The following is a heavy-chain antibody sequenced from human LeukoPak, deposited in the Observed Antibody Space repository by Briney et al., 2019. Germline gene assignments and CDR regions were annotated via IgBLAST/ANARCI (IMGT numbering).Heavy chain of an antibody. Sequence: PSETLSLTCTVSGGSISSSSYYWGWIRQPPGKGLEWIGSIYYSGSTNYNPSLKSRVTISVDTSKNQFSLKLSSVTAADTAVYYCARGNYDYVWGSYRRYYFDYWGQGTLVTVSS. CDR1: GGSISSSSYY. V-gene: IGHV4-39*07. CDR2: IYYSGST. J-gene: IGHJ4*02. D-gene: IGHD3-16*02. CDR3: ARGNYDYVWGSYRRYYFDY.